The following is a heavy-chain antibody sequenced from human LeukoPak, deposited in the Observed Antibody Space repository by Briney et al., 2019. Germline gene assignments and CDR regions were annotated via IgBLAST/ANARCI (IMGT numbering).Heavy chain of an antibody. CDR3: ARAIAMVRGVNYFDY. CDR2: IGTTGDT. V-gene: IGHV3-13*01. Sequence: GGSLRLSCAASGFTFSTSDMHWVRQITGKGLEWVSAIGTTGDTYYSGSVKGRFTISRENARNSLYLQMNSLRAGDTAVYYCARAIAMVRGVNYFDYWGQGALVPSPQ. J-gene: IGHJ4*02. D-gene: IGHD3-10*01. CDR1: GFTFSTSD.